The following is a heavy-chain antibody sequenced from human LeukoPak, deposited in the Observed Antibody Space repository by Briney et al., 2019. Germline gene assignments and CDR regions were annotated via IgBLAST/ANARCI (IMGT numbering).Heavy chain of an antibody. CDR1: GFTFSSYS. CDR2: ISSSSSSYI. V-gene: IGHV3-21*01. CDR3: ATAGRYGSSYGGVQAFDY. D-gene: IGHD5-18*01. J-gene: IGHJ4*02. Sequence: GGSLRLSCAASGFTFSSYSMNWVRQAPGKGLEGVSSISSSSSSYIYYADSAKGRFTISRDNAKNSLYLQMNSLRAEDTAVYYCATAGRYGSSYGGVQAFDYWGQGTLVTVSS.